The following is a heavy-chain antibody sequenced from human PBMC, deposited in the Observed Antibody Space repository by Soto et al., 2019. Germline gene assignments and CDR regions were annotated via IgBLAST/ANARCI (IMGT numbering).Heavy chain of an antibody. CDR2: INHSGST. D-gene: IGHD6-13*01. J-gene: IGHJ5*02. V-gene: IGHV4-34*01. CDR1: GGSFSGYY. Sequence: PSETLSLTCAVYGGSFSGYYWSWIRQPPGKGLEWIGEINHSGSTNYTPSLKSRVTISVDTSKNQFSLKLSSVTAADTAVYYCARGGSSWLRGGYNWFDPWGQGTLVTVSS. CDR3: ARGGSSWLRGGYNWFDP.